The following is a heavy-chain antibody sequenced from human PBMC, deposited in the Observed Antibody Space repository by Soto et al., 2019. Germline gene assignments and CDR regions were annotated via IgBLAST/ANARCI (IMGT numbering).Heavy chain of an antibody. J-gene: IGHJ4*02. CDR2: ISSNGGTT. CDR3: VRRVSGNYDY. V-gene: IGHV3-64*01. CDR1: GFTFSSYD. D-gene: IGHD1-7*01. Sequence: ESGGGMVQPGGSLRLSCVASGFTFSSYDMHWVRQAPGKGLEYVSSISSNGGTTYYGNFVKGRFTISRDNSKNTLYLQMGSLRAEDMAVYYCVRRVSGNYDYWGQGTLVTVSS.